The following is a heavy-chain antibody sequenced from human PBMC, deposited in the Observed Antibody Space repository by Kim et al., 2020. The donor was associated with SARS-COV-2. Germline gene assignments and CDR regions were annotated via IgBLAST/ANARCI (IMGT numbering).Heavy chain of an antibody. J-gene: IGHJ6*02. CDR2: ISGSGGST. CDR3: AKDVRGRYLNYYYGMDV. V-gene: IGHV3-23*01. CDR1: GFTFSSYA. Sequence: GGSLRLSCAASGFTFSSYAMSWVRQAPGKGLEWVSAISGSGGSTYYADYVKGRFTISRDNSKNTLYLQMNSLRAEDTAVYYCAKDVRGRYLNYYYGMDVWGQGTTVTVSS. D-gene: IGHD1-20*01.